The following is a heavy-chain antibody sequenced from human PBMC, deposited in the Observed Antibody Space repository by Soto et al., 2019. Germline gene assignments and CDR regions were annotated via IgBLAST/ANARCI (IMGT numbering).Heavy chain of an antibody. D-gene: IGHD2-15*01. J-gene: IGHJ5*02. Sequence: PGGSLRLSCAASGFTFSSDAMSWVRQAPGKGLEWVSAISGSGGSTYYADSVKGRFTISRDNSKNTLYLQMNSLRAEDTAVYYCAKSPPAYFCSGGSCYLNWFDPWGQGTRGTVS. V-gene: IGHV3-23*01. CDR2: ISGSGGST. CDR3: AKSPPAYFCSGGSCYLNWFDP. CDR1: GFTFSSDA.